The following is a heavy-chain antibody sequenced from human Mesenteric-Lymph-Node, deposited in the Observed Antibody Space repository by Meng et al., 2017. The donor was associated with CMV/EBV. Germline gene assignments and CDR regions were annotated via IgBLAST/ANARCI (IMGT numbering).Heavy chain of an antibody. J-gene: IGHJ4*02. CDR3: ARVREAYSNLDYFDY. CDR2: ISGSGSTV. Sequence: GGSLRLSCAASGFTFTDYYMSWIRQAPGKGLEWLSYISGSGSTVHYADFVKGRFTISRDNAKNSLYLQMNSLRAEDTAVYFCARVREAYSNLDYFDYWGQGTLVTVSS. D-gene: IGHD4-11*01. CDR1: GFTFTDYY. V-gene: IGHV3-11*04.